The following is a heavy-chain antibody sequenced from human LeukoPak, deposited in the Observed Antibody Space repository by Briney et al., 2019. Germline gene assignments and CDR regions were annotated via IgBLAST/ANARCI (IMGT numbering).Heavy chain of an antibody. CDR3: ARVTIQLWYNDY. CDR2: ISAYNGNT. D-gene: IGHD5-18*01. J-gene: IGHJ4*02. V-gene: IGHV1-18*01. CDR1: GYTFTSYG. Sequence: ASVKVSCKASGYTFTSYGISWVRQAPGQGLEWMGWISAYNGNTNYAQKLQGRVTMTTDTSTSTAYMELRSLRSDDTAVFYCARVTIQLWYNDYWGQGTLVTASS.